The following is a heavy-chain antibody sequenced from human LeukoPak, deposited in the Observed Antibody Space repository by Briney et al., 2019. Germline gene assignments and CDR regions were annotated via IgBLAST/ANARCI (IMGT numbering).Heavy chain of an antibody. V-gene: IGHV1-2*06. Sequence: ASVKVFCKASGYTFTGYYMHWVRQAPGQGLEWMGRINPNNGGTNYAQKFQGRVTMTRDTSISTAYMELSRLRSDDTAVYYCARDRRNYYDSSGYYHGLDYWGQGTLVTVSS. CDR2: INPNNGGT. D-gene: IGHD3-22*01. CDR3: ARDRRNYYDSSGYYHGLDY. CDR1: GYTFTGYY. J-gene: IGHJ4*02.